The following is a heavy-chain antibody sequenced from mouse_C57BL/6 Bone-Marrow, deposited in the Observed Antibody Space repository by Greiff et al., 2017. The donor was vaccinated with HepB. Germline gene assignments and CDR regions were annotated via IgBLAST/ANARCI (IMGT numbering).Heavy chain of an antibody. J-gene: IGHJ3*01. V-gene: IGHV2-9-1*01. D-gene: IGHD2-3*01. CDR1: GFSLTSYA. CDR3: ARNRLDGYYGGFAY. Sequence: VMLVESGPGLVAPSQSLSITCTVSGFSLTSYAISWVRQPPGKGLEWLGVIWTGGGTNYNSALKSRLSISKDNSKSQVFLKMNSLQTDDTARYYCARNRLDGYYGGFAYWGQGTLVTVSA. CDR2: IWTGGGT.